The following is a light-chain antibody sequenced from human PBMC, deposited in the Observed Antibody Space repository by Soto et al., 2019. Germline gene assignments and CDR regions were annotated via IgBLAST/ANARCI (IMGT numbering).Light chain of an antibody. J-gene: IGKJ4*01. CDR3: QKYYSTPVT. Sequence: DIVMTQSPDSLAVSLGERATINCKSSQSILFSSNNKNYLTWYQQKPGQPPKPLIYWASTRESGVPDRFSGSGYETDFTLTISSLQAEDVAVYYCQKYYSTPVTFGGGTKVEIK. V-gene: IGKV4-1*01. CDR2: WAS. CDR1: QSILFSSNNKNY.